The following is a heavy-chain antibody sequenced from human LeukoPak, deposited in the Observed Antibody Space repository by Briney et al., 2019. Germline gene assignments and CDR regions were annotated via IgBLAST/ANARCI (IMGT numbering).Heavy chain of an antibody. D-gene: IGHD3-3*01. CDR1: GSSFTSYW. Sequence: GASLEISCKGSGSSFTSYWIGGGRQMPGKGLEGMGIIYPGDSDTRYSPSFQGQVTISADKSISTAYLQWSSLKASDTATYYCARRLWNGQSDALDIWGQGTMVTVSS. V-gene: IGHV5-51*01. CDR3: ARRLWNGQSDALDI. CDR2: IYPGDSDT. J-gene: IGHJ3*02.